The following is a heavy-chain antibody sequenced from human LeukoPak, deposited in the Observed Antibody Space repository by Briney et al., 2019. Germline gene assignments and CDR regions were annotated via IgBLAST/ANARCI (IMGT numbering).Heavy chain of an antibody. CDR2: IYSSGST. Sequence: SETLSLTCTVSGGSIRSNYWSWIRQPAGKGLEWIGRIYSSGSTNYNPSLKSRVSMSVDTSKNQFSLKLSSVTAADTAIYFCATHYAGSPSNYFDYWGQGTLVTVSS. J-gene: IGHJ4*02. D-gene: IGHD3-10*01. CDR3: ATHYAGSPSNYFDY. V-gene: IGHV4-4*07. CDR1: GGSIRSNY.